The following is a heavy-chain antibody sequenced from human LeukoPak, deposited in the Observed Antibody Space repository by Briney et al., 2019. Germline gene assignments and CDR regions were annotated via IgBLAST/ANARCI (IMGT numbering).Heavy chain of an antibody. V-gene: IGHV3-11*04. CDR1: GFTFSDYA. Sequence: RGGSLRLSCAASGFTFSDYAMCWVRQAPGKGLEWVSYISSSGGTIYYADSVKGRFIISRDNAKNSLYLQMNRLRAEDTAVYYCARENYGSGVFDYWGQGTLVTVSS. CDR3: ARENYGSGVFDY. D-gene: IGHD3-10*01. J-gene: IGHJ4*02. CDR2: ISSSGGTI.